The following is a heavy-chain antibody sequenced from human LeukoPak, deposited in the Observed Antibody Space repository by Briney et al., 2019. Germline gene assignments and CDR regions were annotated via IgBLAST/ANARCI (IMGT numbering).Heavy chain of an antibody. J-gene: IGHJ4*02. D-gene: IGHD6-19*01. V-gene: IGHV1-18*01. CDR2: ISAYNGNT. CDR1: GYTFTSYG. CDR3: AREGDYSSGWDRADY. Sequence: GASVKVSCKASGYTFTSYGITWVRQASGRGLEWMGWISAYNGNTNHAQKFQDRVTMTTDTSTSTAYMGLRSLRSGDTAVYYCAREGDYSSGWDRADYWGQGTLVTVSS.